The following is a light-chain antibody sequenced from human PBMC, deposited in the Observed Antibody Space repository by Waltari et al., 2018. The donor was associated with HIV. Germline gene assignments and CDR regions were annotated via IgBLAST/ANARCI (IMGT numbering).Light chain of an antibody. CDR3: QQSYTAPYI. J-gene: IGKJ2*01. CDR2: YTS. CDR1: QIIRRS. V-gene: IGKV1-39*01. Sequence: DIQMTQSPSSLSASVGDRVTITCRASQIIRRSLNWEQQKPGKAPNLLIYYTSNLQSGVPARFSGSGSGTEFIFTISSLQAEDFASYYCQQSYTAPYIFGQGTKLEIK.